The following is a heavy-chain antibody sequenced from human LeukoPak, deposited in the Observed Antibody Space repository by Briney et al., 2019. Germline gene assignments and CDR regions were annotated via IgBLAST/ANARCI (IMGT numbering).Heavy chain of an antibody. V-gene: IGHV4-39*01. D-gene: IGHD4/OR15-4a*01. Sequence: SETLSLTCTVSGGSISSSSYCWGWIRQPPGKGLEWIGSIYYSGSTYYNPSLKSRVTISVDTSKNQFSLKLSSVTAADTAVYYCARGEGLYDAFDIWGQGTMVTVSS. J-gene: IGHJ3*02. CDR1: GGSISSSSYC. CDR2: IYYSGST. CDR3: ARGEGLYDAFDI.